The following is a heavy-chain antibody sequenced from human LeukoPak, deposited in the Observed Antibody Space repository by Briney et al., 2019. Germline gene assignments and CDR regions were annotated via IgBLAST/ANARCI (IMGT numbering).Heavy chain of an antibody. Sequence: GGSLRLSCAASGFTVSSNYMSWVRQAPGKGLEWVSVIYSGGSTYYADSVKGRFTISRDNSKNTLYLQMNSLRAEDTAVYYCVRDHLWAFDYWGQGTLVTVSS. CDR3: VRDHLWAFDY. J-gene: IGHJ4*02. V-gene: IGHV3-53*01. CDR1: GFTVSSNY. CDR2: IYSGGST. D-gene: IGHD3-10*01.